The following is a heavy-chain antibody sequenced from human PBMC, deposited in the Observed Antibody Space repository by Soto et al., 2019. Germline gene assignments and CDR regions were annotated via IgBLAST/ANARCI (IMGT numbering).Heavy chain of an antibody. CDR3: ASPTESGMDV. D-gene: IGHD1-26*01. Sequence: KPSETLSLTCAVYGGSFSGYYWSWIRQPPGKGLEWLGEINHSGSTNYNPSLKSRVTISVDTSKNQFSLKLSSVTAADTAVYFCASPTESGMDVWGQGTTVTVSS. CDR1: GGSFSGYY. CDR2: INHSGST. V-gene: IGHV4-34*01. J-gene: IGHJ6*02.